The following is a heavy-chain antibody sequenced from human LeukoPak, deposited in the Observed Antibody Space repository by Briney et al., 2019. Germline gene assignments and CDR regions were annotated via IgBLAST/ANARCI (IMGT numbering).Heavy chain of an antibody. Sequence: PSETLSLTCTVSGDSVSSGGYYWSWIRQPPGKRLEWIGYVYYSGSTNYNPSLKSRVTISVDTSKNQFSLKLSSVTAADTAVYHCARDNWNYGSSMDVWGQGTTVTVSS. CDR3: ARDNWNYGSSMDV. J-gene: IGHJ6*02. D-gene: IGHD1-7*01. V-gene: IGHV4-61*08. CDR1: GDSVSSGGYY. CDR2: VYYSGST.